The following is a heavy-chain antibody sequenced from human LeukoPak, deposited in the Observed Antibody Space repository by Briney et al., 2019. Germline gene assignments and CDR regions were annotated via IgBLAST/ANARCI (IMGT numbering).Heavy chain of an antibody. CDR2: IIPIFGTA. CDR3: ARGYYGSGSYANNWFDP. D-gene: IGHD3-10*01. J-gene: IGHJ5*02. V-gene: IGHV1-69*01. Sequence: SLKVSCKASGGTFSSYAISWVRQAPGQGLEWMGGIIPIFGTANYAQKFQGRVTITADESTSTAYMELSSLRSEDTAVYYCARGYYGSGSYANNWFDPWGQGTLVTVSS. CDR1: GGTFSSYA.